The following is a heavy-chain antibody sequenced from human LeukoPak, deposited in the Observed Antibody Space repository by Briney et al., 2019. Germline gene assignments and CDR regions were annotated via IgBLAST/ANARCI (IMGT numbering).Heavy chain of an antibody. CDR2: ISAYNGNT. CDR3: ASSVPITMVRGVILNFDY. V-gene: IGHV1-18*01. D-gene: IGHD3-10*01. Sequence: ASVKVSCKASGYTFTSYGISWVRQAPGQGLEWMGWISAYNGNTNYAQKLQGRVTMTTDTSTSTAYMELSSLRSEDTAVYYCASSVPITMVRGVILNFDYWGQGTLVTVSS. J-gene: IGHJ4*02. CDR1: GYTFTSYG.